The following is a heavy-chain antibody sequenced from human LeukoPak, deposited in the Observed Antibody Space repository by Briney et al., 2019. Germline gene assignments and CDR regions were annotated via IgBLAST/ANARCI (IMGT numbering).Heavy chain of an antibody. D-gene: IGHD3-10*01. CDR1: GFTFSSYA. V-gene: IGHV3-23*01. Sequence: GGSLRLSCAASGFTFSSYAMSWVRQAPGKGLEWVSAIGGSGGSTYYADSVKGRFTISRDNSKNTLYLQMNSLRAEDTAVYYCAPPSIRGVDYWGQGTLVTVSS. J-gene: IGHJ4*02. CDR3: APPSIRGVDY. CDR2: IGGSGGST.